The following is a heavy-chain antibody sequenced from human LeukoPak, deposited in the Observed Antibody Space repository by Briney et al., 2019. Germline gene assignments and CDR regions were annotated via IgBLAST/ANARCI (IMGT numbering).Heavy chain of an antibody. CDR2: ISGSGETT. CDR1: GFTFSSYG. Sequence: GGSLRLSCAASGFTFSSYGMTWLRQTPARGLEWVSAISGSGETTYYSDSVKGRFTISRDNSKNTLFLQMNSLRVEDAAMYYCAKTHGYFDQWCQGTLVAVSS. V-gene: IGHV3-23*01. D-gene: IGHD3-22*01. CDR3: AKTHGYFDQ. J-gene: IGHJ4*02.